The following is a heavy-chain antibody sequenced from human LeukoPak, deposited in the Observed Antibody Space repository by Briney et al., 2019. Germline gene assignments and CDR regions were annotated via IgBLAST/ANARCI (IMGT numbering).Heavy chain of an antibody. CDR2: INPNSGCT. J-gene: IGHJ4*02. CDR3: ARGVLGISSSWYDY. D-gene: IGHD6-13*01. CDR1: GYTFTGYY. V-gene: IGHV1-2*02. Sequence: GSSVNVSCKASGYTFTGYYMHWVRQAPGQGLEWMGWINPNSGCTNYAQKFQGRVTMTRDTSISTAYMELSRLRSDDTAVYYCARGVLGISSSWYDYWGQGTLVTVSS.